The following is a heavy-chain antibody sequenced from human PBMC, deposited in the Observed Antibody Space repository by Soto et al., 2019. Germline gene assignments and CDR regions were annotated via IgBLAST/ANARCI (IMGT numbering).Heavy chain of an antibody. CDR2: ISYDGSNI. D-gene: IGHD3-10*01. J-gene: IGHJ4*02. CDR3: AREPELLWFGKLSYYFDY. V-gene: IGHV3-30-3*01. Sequence: QVQLVESGGGVVQPGRSLRLSCAASGFTFSYYAMNWVRQAPGKGLEWVALISYDGSNINYAHSVKGRFTISRDDSKNTLFLQMNSLKAEDTAVYFCAREPELLWFGKLSYYFDYWGQGTLVTVSS. CDR1: GFTFSYYA.